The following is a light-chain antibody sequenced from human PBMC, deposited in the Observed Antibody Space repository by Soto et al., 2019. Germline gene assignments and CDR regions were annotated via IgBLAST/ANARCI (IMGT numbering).Light chain of an antibody. CDR3: QQYGGSPLLS. CDR1: QSVTSGY. Sequence: EMVFTQSPGTLSLSPGEIATLSCRAIQSVTSGYLSWYQQKPGQAPRLLIYATSTRATGIPDRFSGSGSGTDFTLTISRLEPEDFAVYYCQQYGGSPLLSFGPGTKVDIK. J-gene: IGKJ3*01. CDR2: ATS. V-gene: IGKV3-20*01.